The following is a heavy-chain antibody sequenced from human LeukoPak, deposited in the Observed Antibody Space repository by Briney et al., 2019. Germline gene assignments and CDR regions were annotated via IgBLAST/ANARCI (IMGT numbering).Heavy chain of an antibody. J-gene: IGHJ4*02. V-gene: IGHV4-39*01. CDR3: ASLRERSYYARGFDY. CDR2: IYYSGST. Sequence: SETLSLTRTVSGGSISSSSYYWGWIRQPPGKGLEWIGSIYYSGSTYYNPSLKSRVTISVDTSKNQFSLKLSSVTAADTAVYYCASLRERSYYARGFDYWGQGTLVTVSS. D-gene: IGHD1-26*01. CDR1: GGSISSSSYY.